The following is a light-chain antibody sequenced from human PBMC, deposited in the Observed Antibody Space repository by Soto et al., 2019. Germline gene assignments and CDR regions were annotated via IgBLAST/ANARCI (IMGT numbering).Light chain of an antibody. Sequence: DILMTQSPSTLSASVGDRVTISCRASQSISSCLAWYHQKPGKAPKLLIYDASSLESGVPSRFSGSGSGTEFTLTISSLQPDDFATYYCQQYNSYSGTFGQGTKVEIK. CDR1: QSISSC. V-gene: IGKV1-5*01. CDR3: QQYNSYSGT. J-gene: IGKJ1*01. CDR2: DAS.